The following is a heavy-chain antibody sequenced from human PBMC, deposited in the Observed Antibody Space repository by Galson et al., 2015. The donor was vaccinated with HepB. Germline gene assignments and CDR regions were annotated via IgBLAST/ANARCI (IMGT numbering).Heavy chain of an antibody. D-gene: IGHD2-2*01. CDR1: GFTFSYYG. CDR3: ASGLGPAAARNYYYYGMDV. CDR2: IWYDGSNK. J-gene: IGHJ6*02. Sequence: SLRLSCAASGFTFSYYGMQWVRQAPGKGLQWVALIWYDGSNKFYEDSVKGRFTVSRDNSKNTLYLQMSSLRDEGTAVYYCASGLGPAAARNYYYYGMDVWGQGTTVTVSS. V-gene: IGHV3-33*01.